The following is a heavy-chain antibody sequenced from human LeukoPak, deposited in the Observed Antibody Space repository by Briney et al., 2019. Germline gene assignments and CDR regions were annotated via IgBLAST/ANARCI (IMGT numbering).Heavy chain of an antibody. V-gene: IGHV4-39*01. J-gene: IGHJ4*02. CDR2: IYYSGST. CDR3: ARQGFGEPKYYFDY. Sequence: SETLSLTCTVSGVSISSSSYYWGWIRQPPGKGLEWIGSIYYSGSTYYNPSPKSRVTIPVDTSKNQFSLKLSSVTAADTAVYYCARQGFGEPKYYFDYWGQGTLVTVSS. D-gene: IGHD3-10*01. CDR1: GVSISSSSYY.